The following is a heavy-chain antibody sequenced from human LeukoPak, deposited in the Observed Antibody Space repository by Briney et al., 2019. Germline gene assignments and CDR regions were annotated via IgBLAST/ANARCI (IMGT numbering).Heavy chain of an antibody. J-gene: IGHJ4*02. CDR2: MSHSGST. CDR1: GYSISSGYH. D-gene: IGHD2-2*01. V-gene: IGHV4-38-2*01. Sequence: SETLSLTCAVSGYSISSGYHWAWIRQPPGKGLEWIGSMSHSGSTYYNPSLKSRVTISVDTSKNQFSVKLSSVTAADTAVYYCARENYCSSTSCYLGGMADFDYWGQGTLVTVSS. CDR3: ARENYCSSTSCYLGGMADFDY.